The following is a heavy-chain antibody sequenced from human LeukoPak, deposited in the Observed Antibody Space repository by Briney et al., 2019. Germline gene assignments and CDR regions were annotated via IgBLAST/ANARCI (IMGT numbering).Heavy chain of an antibody. J-gene: IGHJ4*02. Sequence: SETLSLTCAVYGGSFSGCYWSWIRQPPGKGLEWIGEINHSGSTNYNPSLKSRLTISVDTSKNQFSLKLSSVTAADTAVYYCARVSLRFGELMYWGQGTLVTVSS. D-gene: IGHD3-10*01. CDR3: ARVSLRFGELMY. CDR2: INHSGST. CDR1: GGSFSGCY. V-gene: IGHV4-34*01.